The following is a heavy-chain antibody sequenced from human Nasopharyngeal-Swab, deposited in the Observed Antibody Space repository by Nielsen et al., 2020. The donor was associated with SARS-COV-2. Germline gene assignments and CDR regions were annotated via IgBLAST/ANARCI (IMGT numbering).Heavy chain of an antibody. CDR1: GGSISSYY. Sequence: AGSLRLSCTVSGGSISSYYWSWIRQPPGKGLEWIGYIYYSGSTNYNPSLKSRVTISVDTSKNQFSLKLSSVTAADTAVYYCARATSGSYYPFDYWGQGTLVTVSS. D-gene: IGHD1-26*01. CDR3: ARATSGSYYPFDY. CDR2: IYYSGST. J-gene: IGHJ4*02. V-gene: IGHV4-59*01.